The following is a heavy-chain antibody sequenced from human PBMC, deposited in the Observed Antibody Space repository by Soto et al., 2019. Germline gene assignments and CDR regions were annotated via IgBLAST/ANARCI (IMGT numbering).Heavy chain of an antibody. D-gene: IGHD3-22*01. CDR2: IYHSGST. CDR1: GGSISSSNW. V-gene: IGHV4-4*02. J-gene: IGHJ3*02. Sequence: QVQLQESGPGLVKPSGTLSLTCAVSGGSISSSNWWSWVRQPPGKGLEWIGEIYHSGSTNYNPSLKSRVTISVDKPKNQFSLKLSSVTAADTAVYYCARDAAYYYDSSGSKFDAFDIWGQGTMVTVSS. CDR3: ARDAAYYYDSSGSKFDAFDI.